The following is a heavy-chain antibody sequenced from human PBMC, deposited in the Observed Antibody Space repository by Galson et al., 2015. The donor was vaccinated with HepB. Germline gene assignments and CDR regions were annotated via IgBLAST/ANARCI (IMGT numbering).Heavy chain of an antibody. D-gene: IGHD3-10*01. V-gene: IGHV6-1*01. CDR3: ARDLGGLNYYYMDV. J-gene: IGHJ6*03. CDR1: GDSVSSDSAA. Sequence: CAISGDSVSSDSAAWNWIRQSPSRGLEWLGRTYYRSKWHNDYAVSVRGRITINPDTSKNQFSLQLNSVTPEDTAVYYCARDLGGLNYYYMDVWGKGTTVTVSS. CDR2: TYYRSKWHN.